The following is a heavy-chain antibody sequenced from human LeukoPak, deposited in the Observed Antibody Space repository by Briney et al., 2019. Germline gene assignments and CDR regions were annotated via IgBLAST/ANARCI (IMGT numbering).Heavy chain of an antibody. V-gene: IGHV3-33*08. Sequence: PGGSLRLSCAASGFTFSSYGMHWVRQAPGKGLEWVAVIWYDGSNQYYVDSVKGRFTDSRDNAKNTLYLQMNSLRAEDTAVYYCATDRNSGKYYDYWGQGTLVTVSS. J-gene: IGHJ4*02. CDR1: GFTFSSYG. CDR3: ATDRNSGKYYDY. CDR2: IWYDGSNQ. D-gene: IGHD1-26*01.